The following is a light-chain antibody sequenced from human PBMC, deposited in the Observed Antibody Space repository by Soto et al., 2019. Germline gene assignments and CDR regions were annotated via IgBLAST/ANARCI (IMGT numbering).Light chain of an antibody. J-gene: IGLJ1*01. CDR1: SSDVGGYNY. CDR2: EVS. CDR3: SSYRSSSTSYV. Sequence: QSLLTQPASLSGSPGQSITISCTETSSDVGGYNYVSWYQQHSGKAPKLMIYEVSNRPSGVSNRFSGSKSGNTASLTISGLQAEDEADYYCSSYRSSSTSYVFGTGTKVTVL. V-gene: IGLV2-14*01.